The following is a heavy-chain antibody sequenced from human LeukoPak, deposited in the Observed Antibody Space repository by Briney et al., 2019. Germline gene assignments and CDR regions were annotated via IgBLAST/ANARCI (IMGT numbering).Heavy chain of an antibody. V-gene: IGHV3-23*01. CDR3: AKVQPRGVGATALIFDY. CDR2: ISGSGGST. CDR1: GFTFSSYA. Sequence: GGSLRLSCAASGFTFSSYAMSWVRQAPGKGLEWVSTISGSGGSTYYADSVKGRFTISRDNSKNTVYLQMNSLRAEDTAVYYCAKVQPRGVGATALIFDYWGQGTLVTVSS. D-gene: IGHD1-26*01. J-gene: IGHJ4*02.